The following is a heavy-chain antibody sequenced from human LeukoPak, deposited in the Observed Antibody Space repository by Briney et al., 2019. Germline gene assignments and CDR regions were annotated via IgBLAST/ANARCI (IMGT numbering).Heavy chain of an antibody. CDR1: GGSFSGYY. V-gene: IGHV4-34*01. D-gene: IGHD6-13*01. J-gene: IGHJ4*02. CDR3: ARGGRIAAAGTGYFDY. CDR2: INHSGST. Sequence: SETLSLTCAVYGGSFSGYYWSWIRQPPGKGLEWIGEINHSGSTNYNPSLKSRVTISVDTSKNQYSLKLSSVTAADTAVYYCARGGRIAAAGTGYFDYWGQGTLVTVSS.